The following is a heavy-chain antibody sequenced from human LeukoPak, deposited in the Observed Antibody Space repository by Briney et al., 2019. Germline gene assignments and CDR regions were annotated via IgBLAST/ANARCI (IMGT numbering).Heavy chain of an antibody. D-gene: IGHD6-19*01. CDR2: ISYDGSNK. Sequence: PGRSLRLSCAASGFTFSSYAMHWVRQAPGKGLEWVAVISYDGSNKYYADSVKGRFTISRDNSKNTLYLQMNSLRAEDTAVYYCATAVAGTGFDYWGQGTLVTVSS. CDR3: ATAVAGTGFDY. V-gene: IGHV3-30-3*01. J-gene: IGHJ4*02. CDR1: GFTFSSYA.